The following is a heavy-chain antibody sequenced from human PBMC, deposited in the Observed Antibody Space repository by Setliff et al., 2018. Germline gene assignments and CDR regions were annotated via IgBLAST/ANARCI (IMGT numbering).Heavy chain of an antibody. CDR1: GGSMSSISYY. Sequence: SETLSLTCTVPGGSMSSISYYWGWIRQPPGKGLEWIGTIYDSGKTYYNPSLKSRVTISVDTSKKQLSLRVTSVTAADTAVYYCARTGTYRYFDYWGQGALVTVSS. V-gene: IGHV4-39*01. CDR3: ARTGTYRYFDY. D-gene: IGHD1-1*01. J-gene: IGHJ4*02. CDR2: IYDSGKT.